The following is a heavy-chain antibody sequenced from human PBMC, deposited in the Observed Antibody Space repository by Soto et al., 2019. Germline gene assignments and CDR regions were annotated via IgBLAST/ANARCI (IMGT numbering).Heavy chain of an antibody. CDR3: FFLRAEDGIRDCSTVSAFLLNRSSDL. CDR2: ISDDGSNK. J-gene: IGHJ2*01. V-gene: IGHV3-30*03. Sequence: GKGLEWVAFISDDGSNKYYAGSMKGRFTMSRDNSKSTLYLQMNSLRVEDTAVYYCFFLRAEDGIRDCSTVSAFLLNRSSDL. D-gene: IGHD3-9*01.